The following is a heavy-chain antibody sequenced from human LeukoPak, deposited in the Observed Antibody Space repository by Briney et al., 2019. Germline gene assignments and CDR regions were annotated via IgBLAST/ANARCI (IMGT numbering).Heavy chain of an antibody. D-gene: IGHD6-19*01. CDR2: TRNKANSYTT. CDR1: GFSFSRHW. CDR3: ARRAVGNSYYYSMDV. V-gene: IGHV3-72*01. J-gene: IGHJ6*03. Sequence: GGSLRLSCEASGFSFSRHWMHWVRQAPGKGLEWVGRTRNKANSYTTEYAASVKGRFTISRDDSKNSLYLQMNSLKTEDTAVYYCARRAVGNSYYYSMDVWGKGTTVTVSS.